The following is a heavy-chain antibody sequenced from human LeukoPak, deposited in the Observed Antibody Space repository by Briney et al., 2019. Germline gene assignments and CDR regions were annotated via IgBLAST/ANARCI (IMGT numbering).Heavy chain of an antibody. Sequence: SETLSLTCAVYGGSFSGYYWSWIRQPPGKGLEWIGEINHSGSTNYNPSLKSRVTISVDTSKNQFSLKLSSVTAADTAVYYCARLGEWLSIDAFDIWGQGTMVTVSS. CDR1: GGSFSGYY. CDR3: ARLGEWLSIDAFDI. D-gene: IGHD3-3*01. J-gene: IGHJ3*02. CDR2: INHSGST. V-gene: IGHV4-34*01.